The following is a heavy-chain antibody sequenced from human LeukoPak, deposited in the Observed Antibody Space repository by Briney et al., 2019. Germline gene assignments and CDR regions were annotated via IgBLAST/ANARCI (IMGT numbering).Heavy chain of an antibody. CDR1: GGSFSGYY. CDR3: ATAGYCSSTSCYWGYYYYYTDV. V-gene: IGHV4-34*01. J-gene: IGHJ6*03. CDR2: INHSGST. D-gene: IGHD2-2*01. Sequence: PSETLSLTCAVYGGSFSGYYWSWIRQPPGKGLEWIGEINHSGSTNYNASLKSRVTISVDSSKNQFSLKLSSVTAADTAVYYCATAGYCSSTSCYWGYYYYYTDVWGKGTTVTVSS.